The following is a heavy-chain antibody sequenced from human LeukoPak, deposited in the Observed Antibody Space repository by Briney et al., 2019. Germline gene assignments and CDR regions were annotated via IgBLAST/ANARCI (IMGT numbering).Heavy chain of an antibody. CDR1: GYTFTSYY. D-gene: IGHD6-13*01. V-gene: IGHV1-46*01. Sequence: ASVTVSFKASGYTFTSYYMHWVRQAPGQGLEWMGIINPSGGSTSSAQKFQGRVTMTRDTSTSTVYMELNSLRSEDTAVYYCARAGTDDYWGQGTLVTVSS. CDR2: INPSGGST. J-gene: IGHJ4*02. CDR3: ARAGTDDY.